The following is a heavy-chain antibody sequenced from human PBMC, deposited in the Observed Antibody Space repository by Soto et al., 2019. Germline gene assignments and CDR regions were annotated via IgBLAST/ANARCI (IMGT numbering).Heavy chain of an antibody. CDR1: GFTFGDYA. CDR3: TGDSSGSKPPLYYYGMDV. V-gene: IGHV3-49*03. D-gene: IGHD3-22*01. J-gene: IGHJ6*02. CDR2: IRSKAYGGTT. Sequence: PGGSLRLSCTASGFTFGDYAMSWFRQAPGKGLEWVGFIRSKAYGGTTEYAASVKGRFTISRDDSKSIAYLQMNSLKTEDTAVYYCTGDSSGSKPPLYYYGMDVWGQWTTVTVSS.